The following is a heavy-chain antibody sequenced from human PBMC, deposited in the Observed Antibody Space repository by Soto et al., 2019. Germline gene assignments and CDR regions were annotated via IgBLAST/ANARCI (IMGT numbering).Heavy chain of an antibody. J-gene: IGHJ4*02. Sequence: GGSLRLSCAASGFTFSSYGMHWVRQAPGKGLEWVAVISYDGSNKYYADSVKGRFTISRDNSKNTLYLQMNSLRAEDTAVYYCAKVPHDYGDQYYFDYWGQGTLVTVSS. D-gene: IGHD4-17*01. V-gene: IGHV3-30*18. CDR1: GFTFSSYG. CDR3: AKVPHDYGDQYYFDY. CDR2: ISYDGSNK.